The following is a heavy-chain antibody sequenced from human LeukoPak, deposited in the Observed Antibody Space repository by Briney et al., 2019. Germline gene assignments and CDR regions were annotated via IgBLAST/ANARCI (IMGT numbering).Heavy chain of an antibody. J-gene: IGHJ3*02. Sequence: GGSLRLSCAASGFTFSSYAMSWVRQAPGKGLEWVSDISVSGSRIYYADSVKGRFTISRDNSNNTLYLQMNSLRAEDTAVYYCARDCGGGSCYGPYDAFDIWGQGTMVTVSS. CDR2: ISVSGSRI. CDR1: GFTFSSYA. V-gene: IGHV3-23*01. D-gene: IGHD2-15*01. CDR3: ARDCGGGSCYGPYDAFDI.